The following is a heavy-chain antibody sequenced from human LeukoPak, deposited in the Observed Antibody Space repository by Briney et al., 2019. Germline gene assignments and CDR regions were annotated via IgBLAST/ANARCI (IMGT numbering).Heavy chain of an antibody. D-gene: IGHD1-26*01. CDR3: ARDLVGASYY. CDR2: IDRNGRER. CDR1: GFTVSSNY. J-gene: IGHJ4*02. V-gene: IGHV3-7*01. Sequence: GGSLRLSCAASGFTVSSNYMSWVRQAPGKGLEWVANIDRNGRERYYMDSVKGRFTISRDNARNSLFLEMNSLRADDTGVYYCARDLVGASYYWGQGTLVTVSS.